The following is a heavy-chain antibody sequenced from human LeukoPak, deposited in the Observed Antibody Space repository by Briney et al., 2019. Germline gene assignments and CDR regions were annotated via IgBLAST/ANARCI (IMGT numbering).Heavy chain of an antibody. CDR2: INHSGST. CDR3: ARGRRDIVVVPAAIRKIPFDP. CDR1: GGSFSGYY. Sequence: SETLSLTCAVYGGSFSGYYWSWIRQPPGKGLEWIGEINHSGSTNYNPSLKSRVTISVDTSKNQFSLKLSSVTAADTAVYYRARGRRDIVVVPAAIRKIPFDPWGQGTLVTVSS. V-gene: IGHV4-34*01. D-gene: IGHD2-2*01. J-gene: IGHJ5*02.